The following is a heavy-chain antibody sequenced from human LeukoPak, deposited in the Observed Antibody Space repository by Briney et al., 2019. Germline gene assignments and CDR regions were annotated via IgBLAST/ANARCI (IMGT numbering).Heavy chain of an antibody. CDR1: GFTVSSDS. Sequence: GGSLRLSCAASGFTVSSDSLSWVRQAPGKGLEWVSIVYSDGTTYYADSVKGRFSVSRDISKNTMSVQMNGLRPADTAVYYCARVNYAGGFDYWGQGTLVTVSS. J-gene: IGHJ4*02. CDR2: VYSDGTT. D-gene: IGHD1-7*01. CDR3: ARVNYAGGFDY. V-gene: IGHV3-66*02.